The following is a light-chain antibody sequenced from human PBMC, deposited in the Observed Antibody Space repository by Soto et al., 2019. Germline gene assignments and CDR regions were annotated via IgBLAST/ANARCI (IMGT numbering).Light chain of an antibody. V-gene: IGKV1-39*01. CDR2: AAS. Sequence: DIQMTQSPSSLSASVGDRVTITCRASQGISTYLNWYQQKPGQAPRLLMYAASSLQSGVPSRFSGSGSGTDFTLTISSLQPEDSATYYCQQSDSMPWTFGQGTKVDIK. CDR1: QGISTY. CDR3: QQSDSMPWT. J-gene: IGKJ1*01.